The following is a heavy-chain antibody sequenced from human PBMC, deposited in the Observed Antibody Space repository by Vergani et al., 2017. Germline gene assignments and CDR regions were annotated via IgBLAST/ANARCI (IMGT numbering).Heavy chain of an antibody. CDR1: GAAIKDFY. Sequence: QVQLQESGPGLVKPSETLSLTCTVSGAAIKDFYWSWFRQPPGKGLEWIGYVYYTGSTTYNPSLKSRVTISVDTSNNQFSLRMTSLTAADTAIYYCARYRYLYCRSTTSCHNWFDPWGQGSLVTVSS. CDR2: VYYTGST. CDR3: ARYRYLYCRSTTSCHNWFDP. V-gene: IGHV4-59*01. J-gene: IGHJ5*02. D-gene: IGHD2/OR15-2a*01.